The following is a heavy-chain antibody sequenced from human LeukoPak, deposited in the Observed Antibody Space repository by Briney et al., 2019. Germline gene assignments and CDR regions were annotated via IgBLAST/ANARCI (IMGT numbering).Heavy chain of an antibody. Sequence: SGGSLRLSCAASGFTVSSNYMSWVRQAPGKGLEWVSVIYSGGSTYDADSVKGRFTISRHNSKNTLYLQMNSVRAEDTAVYYCAYGSGSYYEDYWGQGTLVTVSS. D-gene: IGHD3-10*01. V-gene: IGHV3-53*04. J-gene: IGHJ4*02. CDR3: AYGSGSYYEDY. CDR2: IYSGGST. CDR1: GFTVSSNY.